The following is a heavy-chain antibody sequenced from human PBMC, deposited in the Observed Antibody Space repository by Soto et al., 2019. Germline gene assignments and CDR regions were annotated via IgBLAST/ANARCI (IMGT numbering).Heavy chain of an antibody. J-gene: IGHJ1*01. CDR1: GYTFTSYY. V-gene: IGHV1-46*03. D-gene: IGHD3-22*01. Sequence: ASVKVSCKASGYTFTSYYMHWVRQAPGQGLEWMGIINPSGGSTSYAQKFQGRVTMTRDTSTSTVYMELSSLRSEDTAVYYCARGFSDDSSGPMEYFQHWGQGTLVTVSS. CDR3: ARGFSDDSSGPMEYFQH. CDR2: INPSGGST.